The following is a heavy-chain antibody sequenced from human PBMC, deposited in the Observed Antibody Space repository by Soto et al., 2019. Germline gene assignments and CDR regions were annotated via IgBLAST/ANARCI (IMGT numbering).Heavy chain of an antibody. Sequence: GGSLRLSCAASGFTFDDYAMHWVRQAPGKGLEWVSGISWNSGSIGYADSVEGRFTISRDNAKNSLYLQMNSLRAEDTALYYCAKGLAAADHYYGMDVWGQGTTVTVSS. CDR3: AKGLAAADHYYGMDV. J-gene: IGHJ6*02. V-gene: IGHV3-9*01. D-gene: IGHD6-13*01. CDR1: GFTFDDYA. CDR2: ISWNSGSI.